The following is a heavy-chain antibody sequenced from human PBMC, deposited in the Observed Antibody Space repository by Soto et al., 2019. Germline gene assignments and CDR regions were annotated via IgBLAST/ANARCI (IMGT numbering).Heavy chain of an antibody. Sequence: EVQLLESGGGLVQPGGSLRLSCVASGFTFGTYAMSWVRQAPGKGLEWVSAISHTGITTYYADAVKGRFTISRDNSKNTLYLQMKSLRAEDTAVYFCAQQSYGGGTYPLLFDYWCQGTLVTVS. CDR3: AQQSYGGGTYPLLFDY. V-gene: IGHV3-23*01. CDR1: GFTFGTYA. D-gene: IGHD3-10*01. J-gene: IGHJ4*02. CDR2: ISHTGITT.